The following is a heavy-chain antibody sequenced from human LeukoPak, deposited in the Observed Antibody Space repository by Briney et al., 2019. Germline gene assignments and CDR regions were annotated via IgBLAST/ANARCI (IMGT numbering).Heavy chain of an antibody. CDR3: ARQPAYIVVVVAVTVYSDY. CDR1: GGSISSSSYY. J-gene: IGHJ4*02. V-gene: IGHV4-39*01. Sequence: SETLSLTCTVSGGSISSSSYYWGWTRQPPGKGLEWNGSSYYSGSTYYNPSLKSRVTISVDTSKNQFSLKLSSVTAADTAVYYCARQPAYIVVVVAVTVYSDYWGQGTLVTVSS. CDR2: SYYSGST. D-gene: IGHD2-15*01.